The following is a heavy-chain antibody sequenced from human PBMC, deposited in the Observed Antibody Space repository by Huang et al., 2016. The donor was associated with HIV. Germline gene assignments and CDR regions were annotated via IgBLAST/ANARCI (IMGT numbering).Heavy chain of an antibody. V-gene: IGHV3-23*01. D-gene: IGHD6-13*01. CDR3: AKADSGAAAGSLVDY. J-gene: IGHJ4*02. CDR2: ITGRGSSS. Sequence: EVQLLESGGGLVQPGGSLRLSCAASGFPFSSYAMSWVRQAPGKGLGWVSSITGRGSSSYYADSVKGRFTIARDNSKNTLYLQMNSLRAEDTAIYYCAKADSGAAAGSLVDYWGQGTLVTVSS. CDR1: GFPFSSYA.